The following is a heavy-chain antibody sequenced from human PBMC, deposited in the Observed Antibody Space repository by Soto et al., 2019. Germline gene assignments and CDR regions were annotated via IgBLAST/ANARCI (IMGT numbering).Heavy chain of an antibody. Sequence: QVQLVESGGGLAKPGASLRLSCAASGFTFSDHYMSWIRQAPGKGLEWISYINPTNTYTHYADSVKGRFTVSRDNAENSLYLQMNSLRPEDTALYFCARGHLSKDVWGQGATVTVSS. CDR2: INPTNTYT. CDR3: ARGHLSKDV. J-gene: IGHJ6*02. CDR1: GFTFSDHY. V-gene: IGHV3-11*06.